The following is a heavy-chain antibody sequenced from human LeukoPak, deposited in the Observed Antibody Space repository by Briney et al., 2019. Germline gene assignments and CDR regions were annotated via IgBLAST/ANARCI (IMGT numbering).Heavy chain of an antibody. J-gene: IGHJ4*02. CDR3: ARAVGYCSDTACYLGY. Sequence: GASVTVSCTASGYTFTNYAMNWVRQAPGQGLEWMGWINTKTGNPTYAQGFTGRFVFSLDTSVSTAYLQISSLKAEDTAVYYCARAVGYCSDTACYLGYWGQGTLVTVSS. CDR1: GYTFTNYA. CDR2: INTKTGNP. V-gene: IGHV7-4-1*02. D-gene: IGHD2-2*01.